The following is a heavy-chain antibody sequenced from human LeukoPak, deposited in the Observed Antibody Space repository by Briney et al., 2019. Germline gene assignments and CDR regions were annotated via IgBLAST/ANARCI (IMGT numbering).Heavy chain of an antibody. Sequence: SETLSLTCTVSGGSINDYYWTWIRQAPGKGLEWIGYISNSGTTYYNPSLKSRVTMSVDTSNNEFSLRLTSVTAADTAMYYCARVVRGAVTSNCFDPWGQGTLVTVSS. CDR3: ARVVRGAVTSNCFDP. V-gene: IGHV4-59*01. CDR1: GGSINDYY. D-gene: IGHD4-17*01. CDR2: ISNSGTT. J-gene: IGHJ5*02.